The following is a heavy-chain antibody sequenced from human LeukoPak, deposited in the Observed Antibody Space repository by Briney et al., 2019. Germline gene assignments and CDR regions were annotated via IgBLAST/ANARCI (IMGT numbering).Heavy chain of an antibody. J-gene: IGHJ6*02. CDR3: AREYYYGMDV. CDR2: MKYDGSEK. V-gene: IGHV3-7*01. CDR1: GFTFSSYW. Sequence: PGGSLRLSCAASGFTFSSYWMSWVRQAPGKGLEWVANMKYDGSEKYSVDSVKGRFTNSRDNARNSLYLQMNSLRAEDTAVYYCAREYYYGMDVWGQGTTVTVSS.